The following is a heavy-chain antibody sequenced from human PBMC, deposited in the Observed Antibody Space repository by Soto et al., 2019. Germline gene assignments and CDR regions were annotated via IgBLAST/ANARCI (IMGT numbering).Heavy chain of an antibody. D-gene: IGHD5-18*01. Sequence: SETLSLTCAVSVGSISNSDWWSWVRQPPGKGLEWIGEIYHSGSTNYNPSLKSRVTISVDKSKNQFSLKLTSVTAADTAVYYCARGGYSYGPYYFDYWGQGTLVTVSS. J-gene: IGHJ4*02. CDR1: VGSISNSDW. V-gene: IGHV4-4*02. CDR3: ARGGYSYGPYYFDY. CDR2: IYHSGST.